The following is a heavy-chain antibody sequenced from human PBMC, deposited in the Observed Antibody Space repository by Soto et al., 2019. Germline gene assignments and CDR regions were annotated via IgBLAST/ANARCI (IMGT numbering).Heavy chain of an antibody. D-gene: IGHD3-22*01. CDR3: ARDFSYYDSSGYYDY. Sequence: GSLRLSCSGSGFIFSIYAIHWVRQAPGKGLEWVSFITYDGSNKYYADSVKGRFTISRHNSKNTLYLQMNSLRAEDTAVYYCARDFSYYDSSGYYDYWGQGTLVTVSS. CDR1: GFIFSIYA. J-gene: IGHJ4*02. V-gene: IGHV3-30*14. CDR2: ITYDGSNK.